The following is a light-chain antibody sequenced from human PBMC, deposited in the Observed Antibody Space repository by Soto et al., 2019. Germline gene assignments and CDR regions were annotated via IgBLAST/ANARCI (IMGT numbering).Light chain of an antibody. CDR1: QSISSY. V-gene: IGKV1-5*01. J-gene: IGKJ4*01. CDR3: QQYNSYLLT. CDR2: DSS. Sequence: DIQMTQSPSSLSASVGDRVTITCRASQSISSYLNWYQQKPGKAPKLLISDSSSLQTGVPSRFSGSGSGTEFILTISSLQPDDFATYYCQQYNSYLLTFGGGTKVDIK.